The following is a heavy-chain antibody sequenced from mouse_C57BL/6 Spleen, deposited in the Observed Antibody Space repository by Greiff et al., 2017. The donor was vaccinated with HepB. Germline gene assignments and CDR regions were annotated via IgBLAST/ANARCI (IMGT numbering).Heavy chain of an antibody. CDR2: INPNNGGT. CDR1: GCTFTDYY. Sequence: EVQLQQSGPELVKPGASVKISCKASGCTFTDYYMNWVKLSHGKSLEWIGDINPNNGGTSYNQKFKGKATLTVDKSSSTAYREFRSLTSEDSAVYDCAKQTVYWYFDVWGTGTTVTVSA. V-gene: IGHV1-26*01. CDR3: AKQTVYWYFDV. J-gene: IGHJ1*03. D-gene: IGHD1-1*01.